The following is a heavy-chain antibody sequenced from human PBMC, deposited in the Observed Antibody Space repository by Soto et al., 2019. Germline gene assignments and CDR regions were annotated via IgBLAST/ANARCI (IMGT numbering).Heavy chain of an antibody. CDR2: SIPILDTT. D-gene: IGHD6-13*01. J-gene: IGHJ6*02. V-gene: IGHV1-69*01. CDR1: GGTLSSSA. CDR3: ARILGHSTTWFLNAMDV. Sequence: QVQLVPSGAEVKKPGSSVRVSCKASGGTLSSSAFSWVRQAPGQGLEWMGGSIPILDTTKYAEKFQGRVTITADESTSTAYMEVSSLRSEDTAVYYCARILGHSTTWFLNAMDVWGQGTTVTVSS.